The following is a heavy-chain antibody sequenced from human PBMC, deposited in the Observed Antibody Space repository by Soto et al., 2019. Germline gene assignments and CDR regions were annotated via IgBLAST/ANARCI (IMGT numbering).Heavy chain of an antibody. Sequence: QVQLVESGGGVVQPGRSLRLSCAASGFTFSSYARHWVRQAPGKGLEWVAVIRYDGSNKYYADSVKGRFTISRDNSKNTLYLQMNSLKAEDTAVYYCAREDHGDYGFYFWGQGTLVTVSS. V-gene: IGHV3-33*01. D-gene: IGHD4-17*01. CDR3: AREDHGDYGFYF. CDR1: GFTFSSYA. J-gene: IGHJ4*02. CDR2: IRYDGSNK.